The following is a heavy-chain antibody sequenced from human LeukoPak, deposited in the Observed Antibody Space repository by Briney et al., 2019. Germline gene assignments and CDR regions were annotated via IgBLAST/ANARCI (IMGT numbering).Heavy chain of an antibody. J-gene: IGHJ4*02. CDR3: ATESIPDY. CDR2: ISSTRSPI. V-gene: IGHV3-48*01. D-gene: IGHD2/OR15-2a*01. Sequence: PGGSLRLSCAASGFTFSSYSMNWVRQAPGKGLEWVSYISSTRSPIYYADSVKGRFTISRDNAKNSLYLQMNSLRAEDTAVYYCATESIPDYWGQGTLVTVSP. CDR1: GFTFSSYS.